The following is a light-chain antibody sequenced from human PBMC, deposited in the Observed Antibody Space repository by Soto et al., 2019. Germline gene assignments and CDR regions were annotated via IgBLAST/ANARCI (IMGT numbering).Light chain of an antibody. J-gene: IGKJ5*01. CDR1: QSVSSN. V-gene: IGKV3-15*01. Sequence: EIVMTQSPATLSVSPGERATLSCRASQSVSSNLAWHQQKPGQAPRILMYDASTRATGIPARFSGSGSGTDFTLTISSLQPEDFATYYCQHFKSFPITFGQGTRLEIK. CDR3: QHFKSFPIT. CDR2: DAS.